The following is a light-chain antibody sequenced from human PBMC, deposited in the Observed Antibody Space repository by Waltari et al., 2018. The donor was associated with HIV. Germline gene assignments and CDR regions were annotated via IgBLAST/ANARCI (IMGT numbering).Light chain of an antibody. CDR1: QSVSTN. CDR2: GTS. J-gene: IGKJ1*01. V-gene: IGKV3-15*01. CDR3: HQYNNWPPWT. Sequence: EIVMPQSPAALSVSPGERATLSCRASQSVSTNLAWYQQKPGQAPRLLIYGTSTRATGISDRFSGSGSGTEFTLTISSLQSEDFAVYYCHQYNNWPPWTFGQGTKVEIK.